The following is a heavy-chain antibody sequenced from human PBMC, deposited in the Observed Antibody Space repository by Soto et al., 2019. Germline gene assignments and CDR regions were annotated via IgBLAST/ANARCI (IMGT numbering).Heavy chain of an antibody. D-gene: IGHD3-9*01. J-gene: IGHJ2*01. Sequence: QVQLVQSGAEVKKPGASVKVSCKASGYTFTSYYMHWVRQAPGQGLEWMGIINPSGGSTSYAQKFQGRVTMTRDTSTSTVYMELSSLRSEDTAVYYCARGDILTGYHPHWYFDLWGRGTLVTVSS. CDR2: INPSGGST. V-gene: IGHV1-46*03. CDR3: ARGDILTGYHPHWYFDL. CDR1: GYTFTSYY.